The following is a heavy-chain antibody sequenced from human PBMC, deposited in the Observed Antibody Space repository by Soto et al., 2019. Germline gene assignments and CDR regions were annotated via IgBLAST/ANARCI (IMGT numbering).Heavy chain of an antibody. Sequence: VASVKVSCKASGYTFTSYGINWVRQAPGQGLEWMGWISAYNGNTNYAQKLQGRVTMTTDTSTSTAYMELRSLRSDDTAVYYCAREDYDFWSGYKTNNWFDPWGQGTLVTVSS. D-gene: IGHD3-3*01. CDR1: GYTFTSYG. V-gene: IGHV1-18*01. CDR2: ISAYNGNT. J-gene: IGHJ5*02. CDR3: AREDYDFWSGYKTNNWFDP.